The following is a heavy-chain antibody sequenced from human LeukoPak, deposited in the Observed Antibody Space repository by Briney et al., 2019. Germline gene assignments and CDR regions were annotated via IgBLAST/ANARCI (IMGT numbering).Heavy chain of an antibody. V-gene: IGHV3-74*01. D-gene: IGHD6-19*01. CDR2: INGEGIIT. CDR1: GFTFSNYW. J-gene: IGHJ5*02. CDR3: ATSGWYPNWFDP. Sequence: GGSLRLSCGASGFTFSNYWVHWVRQSPSKGLMWVSRINGEGIITDYADSVKGRSTISRDNSKNTLYLQMTSLRAEDTAVYYCATSGWYPNWFDPWGQGTLVTVSS.